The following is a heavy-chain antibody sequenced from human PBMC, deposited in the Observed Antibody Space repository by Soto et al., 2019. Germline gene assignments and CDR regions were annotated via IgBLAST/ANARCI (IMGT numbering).Heavy chain of an antibody. CDR3: AKFSGDILTPSYRYYYMDV. CDR2: ISGSGCST. CDR1: GFTFSSYA. V-gene: IGHV3-23*01. J-gene: IGHJ6*03. D-gene: IGHD3-9*01. Sequence: GGSLRLSCAASGFTFSSYAMSWVRQAPGKGLEWVSAISGSGCSTYYADSVKGRFTISRDNSKNTLYLQMNSLRAEDTAVYYCAKFSGDILTPSYRYYYMDVWGKGTTVTVSS.